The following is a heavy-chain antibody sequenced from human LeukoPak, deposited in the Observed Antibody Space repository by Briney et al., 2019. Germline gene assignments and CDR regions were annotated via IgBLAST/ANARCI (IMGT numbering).Heavy chain of an antibody. V-gene: IGHV3-66*01. J-gene: IGHJ4*02. CDR3: AREIGRGVISPYFDS. Sequence: GGSLRLSCAASGFTFSSNFMSWVRQAPGEGLEWGAVIYSGGRADYADSVKGRFTISRDNSRSMLYLQMKSLRPEDTAVYYCAREIGRGVISPYFDSWGQGTLVTVSS. CDR1: GFTFSSNF. CDR2: IYSGGRA. D-gene: IGHD3-10*01.